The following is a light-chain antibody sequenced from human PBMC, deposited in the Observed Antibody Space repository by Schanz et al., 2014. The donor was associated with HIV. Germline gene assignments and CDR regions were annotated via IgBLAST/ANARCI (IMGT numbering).Light chain of an antibody. CDR3: QSYDSSLSGVV. Sequence: QSVQTQSPSVSWAPGQRVTISCTWSSSNIGADYDVLRFQDLPGRAPKLLIFDNINRPSGVPDRFSGSKSGTSPSLAITGXXXXDEADYCCQSYDSSLSGVVFGGGTKLPVL. V-gene: IGLV1-40*01. J-gene: IGLJ2*01. CDR1: SSNIGADYD. CDR2: DNI.